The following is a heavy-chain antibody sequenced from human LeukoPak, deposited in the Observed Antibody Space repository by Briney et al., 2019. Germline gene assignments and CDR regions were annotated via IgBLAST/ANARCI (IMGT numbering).Heavy chain of an antibody. CDR2: ISWNSGSI. J-gene: IGHJ4*02. Sequence: PGRSLRLSCAASGFTFDDYAMHWVRQAPGKGLEWVSGISWNSGSIGYADSVKGRFTISRDNAKNSLYLQMNSLKTEDTAVYYCTRDGILETNWSGYYIDYWGQGTLVTVSS. D-gene: IGHD3-3*01. CDR1: GFTFDDYA. CDR3: TRDGILETNWSGYYIDY. V-gene: IGHV3-9*01.